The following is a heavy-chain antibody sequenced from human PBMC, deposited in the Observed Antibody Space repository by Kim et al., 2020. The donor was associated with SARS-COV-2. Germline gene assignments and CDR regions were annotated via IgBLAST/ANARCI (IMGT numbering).Heavy chain of an antibody. CDR3: ARGRFYYDFWSGYRDYYYYMDV. CDR1: GGSFSGYY. V-gene: IGHV4-34*01. Sequence: SETLSLTCAVYGGSFSGYYWSWIRQPPGKGLEWIGEINHSGSTNYNPSLKSRVTISVDTSKNQFSLKLSSVTAADTAVYYCARGRFYYDFWSGYRDYYYYMDVWGKGTTVTVSS. D-gene: IGHD3-3*01. CDR2: INHSGST. J-gene: IGHJ6*03.